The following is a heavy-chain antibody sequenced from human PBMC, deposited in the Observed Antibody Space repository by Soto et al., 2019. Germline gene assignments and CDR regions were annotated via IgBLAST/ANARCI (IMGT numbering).Heavy chain of an antibody. Sequence: QVQLVQSGAEVKKPGASVKVSCKASGYTFTSYGISWVRQAPGQGLEWMGWINAYNGNTNYAQNLQGRVTMTTDASTSTAYRELRRLRSDDTAVYYCARDWFGIDYWGQGTLVTVSS. CDR2: INAYNGNT. D-gene: IGHD3-16*01. J-gene: IGHJ4*02. V-gene: IGHV1-18*01. CDR3: ARDWFGIDY. CDR1: GYTFTSYG.